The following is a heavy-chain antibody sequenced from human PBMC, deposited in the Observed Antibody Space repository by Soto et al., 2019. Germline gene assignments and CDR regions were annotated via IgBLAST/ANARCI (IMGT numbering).Heavy chain of an antibody. CDR1: GFTFSNYG. CDR2: LRDDAYDA. CDR3: ARPYSSNSNWFDP. Sequence: QVQLVESGGGVVQPGRSLRLSCVASGFTFSNYGMHWVRQAPGKGLEWVAVLRDDAYDAYYADSVKGRFTISRDNSKNTLYLQMSSLRLEDTAVYYCARPYSSNSNWFDPWGQGPLVTVSP. J-gene: IGHJ5*02. D-gene: IGHD6-19*01. V-gene: IGHV3-33*01.